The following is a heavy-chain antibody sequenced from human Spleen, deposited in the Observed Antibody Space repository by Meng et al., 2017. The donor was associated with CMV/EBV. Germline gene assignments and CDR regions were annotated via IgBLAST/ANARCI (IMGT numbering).Heavy chain of an antibody. D-gene: IGHD5-18*01. CDR1: GDVISNSPHY. CDR2: VDSSGTT. CDR3: ARHLPGGYSYVLKAAFDI. J-gene: IGHJ3*02. V-gene: IGHV4-39*07. Sequence: SQTLSLTCAVSGDVISNSPHYWGWIRQPPGKGLEWIGTVDSSGTTYYRPSLKSRVAISVDPSKNHFSLILRSLSAADTAMYYCARHLPGGYSYVLKAAFDIWGQGTMVT.